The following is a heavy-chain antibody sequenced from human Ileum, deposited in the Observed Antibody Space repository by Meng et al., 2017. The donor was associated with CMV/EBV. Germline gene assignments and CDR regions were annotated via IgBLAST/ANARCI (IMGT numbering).Heavy chain of an antibody. CDR3: ARSPGFWSFDY. J-gene: IGHJ4*02. D-gene: IGHD2-8*02. CDR1: GDSISNHLW. Sequence: TGAVSGDSISNHLWWNWVRQSPGKGLEWIGEISHSEDTKFNPSLQSRVTISLDKTNNHFSLRLTSVTAADTGVYFCARSPGFWSFDYWGRGTLVTVSS. V-gene: IGHV4-4*01. CDR2: ISHSEDT.